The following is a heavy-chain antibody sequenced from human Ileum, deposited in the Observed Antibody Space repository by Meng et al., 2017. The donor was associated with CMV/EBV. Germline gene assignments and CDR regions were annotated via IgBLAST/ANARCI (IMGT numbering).Heavy chain of an antibody. CDR1: GFTFSSYS. J-gene: IGHJ4*02. CDR3: AREGSGSYWEFY. Sequence: GESLKISCAASGFTFSSYSMNWVRQAPGKGLEWVSSISSSSSYIYYADSVKGRFTISRDNAKNSLYLQMNSLRAEDTAVYYCAREGSGSYWEFYWGQGTLVPSPQ. D-gene: IGHD1-26*01. CDR2: ISSSSSYI. V-gene: IGHV3-21*01.